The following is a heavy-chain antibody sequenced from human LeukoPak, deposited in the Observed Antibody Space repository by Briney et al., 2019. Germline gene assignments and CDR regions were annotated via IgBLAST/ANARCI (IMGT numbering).Heavy chain of an antibody. CDR1: GGSISSYY. CDR2: IYYSGST. D-gene: IGHD4-17*01. J-gene: IGHJ6*02. CDR3: ARENYGDVYYYGMDV. V-gene: IGHV4-59*01. Sequence: SETLSLTCTVSGGSISSYYWSWIRQPPGKGLEWIGYIYYSGSTNYNPPLKSRVTISVDTSKNQFSLKLSSVTAADTAVYYCARENYGDVYYYGMDVWGQGTTVTVSS.